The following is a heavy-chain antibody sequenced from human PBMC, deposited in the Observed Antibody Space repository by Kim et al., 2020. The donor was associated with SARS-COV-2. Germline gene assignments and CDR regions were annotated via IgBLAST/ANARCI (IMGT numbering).Heavy chain of an antibody. V-gene: IGHV3-33*01. D-gene: IGHD6-13*01. J-gene: IGHJ6*03. CDR1: GFTFRSYG. CDR2: IWNDGTNR. CDR3: VRGDSTTSYYYYMDV. Sequence: GGSLRLSCAASGFTFRSYGMHWVRQAPGKGLEWVAVIWNDGTNRFYGDSVRGRFTISRDNSKDTVYLQMNSLTVEDTAVYYCVRGDSTTSYYYYMDVWG.